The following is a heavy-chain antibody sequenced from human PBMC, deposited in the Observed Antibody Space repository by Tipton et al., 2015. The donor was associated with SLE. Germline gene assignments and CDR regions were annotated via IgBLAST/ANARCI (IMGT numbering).Heavy chain of an antibody. CDR2: IYSGGST. CDR3: ARVRVGATDDAFDI. J-gene: IGHJ3*02. CDR1: GFTVSSNY. Sequence: SLRLSCAASGFTVSSNYMSWVRRAPGKGLEWVSVIYSGGSTYYADSVKGRFTISRDNSKNTLYLQMNSLRAEDTAVYYCARVRVGATDDAFDIWGQGTMVTVSS. V-gene: IGHV3-53*05. D-gene: IGHD1-26*01.